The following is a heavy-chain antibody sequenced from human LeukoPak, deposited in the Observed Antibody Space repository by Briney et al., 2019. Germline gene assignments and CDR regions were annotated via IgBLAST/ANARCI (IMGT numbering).Heavy chain of an antibody. CDR3: ARQQQQLWYD. V-gene: IGHV3-66*04. CDR1: GFTFSSYS. CDR2: IYSGGTT. Sequence: PGGSLRLSCAASGFTFSSYSMNWVRQPPGKGLEWVSIIYSGGTTYYADSVQGRFTISRDNSKNTVYLQMNSLRVEDTAVYFCARQQQQLWYDWGQGTLVTVSS. J-gene: IGHJ4*02. D-gene: IGHD5-18*01.